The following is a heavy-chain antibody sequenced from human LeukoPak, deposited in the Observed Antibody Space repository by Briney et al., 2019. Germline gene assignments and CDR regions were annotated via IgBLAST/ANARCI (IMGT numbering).Heavy chain of an antibody. CDR3: AREFDFWSGYLDY. CDR1: GGTFSSYT. J-gene: IGHJ4*02. D-gene: IGHD3-3*01. CDR2: IIPILGIA. Sequence: KPGSSVKASCKASGGTFSSYTISWVRQAPGQGLEWMGRIIPILGIANYAQKFQGRVTITADKSTSTAYMELSSLRSEDTAVYYCAREFDFWSGYLDYWGQGTLVTVSS. V-gene: IGHV1-69*04.